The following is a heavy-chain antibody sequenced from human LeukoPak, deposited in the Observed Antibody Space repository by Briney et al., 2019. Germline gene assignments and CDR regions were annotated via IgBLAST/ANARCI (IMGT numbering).Heavy chain of an antibody. V-gene: IGHV3-48*02. D-gene: IGHD3-22*01. Sequence: GGSLRLSCAASGFTFSSYSTNWVRQAPGKGLEWVSYISSSSSTIYYADSVKGRFTISRDNAKNSLYLQMNSLRDEDTAVYYCARDLYGYDSSGYYYVYWGQGTLVTVSS. CDR3: ARDLYGYDSSGYYYVY. CDR1: GFTFSSYS. CDR2: ISSSSSTI. J-gene: IGHJ4*02.